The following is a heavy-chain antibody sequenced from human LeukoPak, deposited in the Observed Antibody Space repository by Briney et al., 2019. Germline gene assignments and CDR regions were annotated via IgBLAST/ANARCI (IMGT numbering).Heavy chain of an antibody. CDR1: GGSITNNHW. CDR3: ARNPTL. V-gene: IGHV4-4*02. Sequence: PSETLSLTCAVSGGSITNNHWWRWVRKPPGKGLEWIAEIYHSGNTNYNPSLKSRVTISVDKSKTQFSLELTTVTAAETAVYYCARNPTLWGQGTLVTVSS. J-gene: IGHJ4*02. CDR2: IYHSGNT.